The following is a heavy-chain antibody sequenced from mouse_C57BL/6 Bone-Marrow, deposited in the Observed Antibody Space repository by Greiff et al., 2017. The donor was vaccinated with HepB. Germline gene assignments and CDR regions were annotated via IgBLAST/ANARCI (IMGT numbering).Heavy chain of an antibody. CDR2: INPNNGGT. D-gene: IGHD2-3*01. V-gene: IGHV1-26*01. Sequence: VHVKQSGPELVKPGASVKISCKASGYTFTDYYMNWVKQSHGKSLEWIGDINPNNGGTSYNQKFKGKATLTVDKSSSTAYMELRSLTSEDSAVYYCARRYDGYYWFAYWGQGTLVTVSA. J-gene: IGHJ3*01. CDR1: GYTFTDYY. CDR3: ARRYDGYYWFAY.